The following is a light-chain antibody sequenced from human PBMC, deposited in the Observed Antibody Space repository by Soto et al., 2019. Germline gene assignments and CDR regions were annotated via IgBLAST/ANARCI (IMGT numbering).Light chain of an antibody. J-gene: IGKJ1*01. CDR3: QQTYTTPRT. V-gene: IGKV1-39*01. Sequence: DLRMTQSPSSLSAAVGDRVTITCRASQSSSSFLNWYQQKPGEAPKLLIYAATSLHSGVPSRFSGSGSATDLTLTISSLQPEDFATYYCQQTYTTPRTFGQGTTVEI. CDR2: AAT. CDR1: QSSSSF.